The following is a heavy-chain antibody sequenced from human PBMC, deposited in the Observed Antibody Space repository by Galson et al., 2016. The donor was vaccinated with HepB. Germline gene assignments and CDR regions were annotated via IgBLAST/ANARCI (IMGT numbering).Heavy chain of an antibody. CDR3: ARERTKLEFDP. CDR2: IGGGGGST. CDR1: GFTFSSYA. J-gene: IGHJ5*02. Sequence: SLRLSCAASGFTFSSYAMTWVRQAPGKGLEWVSAIGGGGGSTYYADSVKGRFTISRDNSKNTLYLQMKSLRAEDTAIYYCARERTKLEFDPWGQGTLVTVSS. V-gene: IGHV3-23*01. D-gene: IGHD1-1*01.